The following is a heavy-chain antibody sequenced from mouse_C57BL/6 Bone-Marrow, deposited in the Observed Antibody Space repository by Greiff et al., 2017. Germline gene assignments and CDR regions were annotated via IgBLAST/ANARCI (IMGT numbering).Heavy chain of an antibody. CDR2: IDPSDSYT. Sequence: QVQLQQPGAELVRPGTSVKLSCKASGYTFTSYWMPWVKQRPGQGLEWIGVIDPSDSYTNYNQQFKGKATLTVDTSSSTAYMQLSSLTSEDAAVYYCARGYYSNPFAYWGQGTLVTVSA. J-gene: IGHJ3*01. CDR1: GYTFTSYW. CDR3: ARGYYSNPFAY. V-gene: IGHV1-59*01. D-gene: IGHD2-5*01.